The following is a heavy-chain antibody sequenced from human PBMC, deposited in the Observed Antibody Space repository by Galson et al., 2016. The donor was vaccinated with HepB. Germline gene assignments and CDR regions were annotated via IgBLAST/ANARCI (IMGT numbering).Heavy chain of an antibody. Sequence: SLRLSCAVSGFTFSNYWMSWVRQAPGKGLEWVANIKHDGSEKHYVDSVKGRFTISRDSAKSSLFLQMNSLRAEDTAVYYCARGVRWLRLFPFDSWGQGTLVTVSS. CDR3: ARGVRWLRLFPFDS. CDR1: GFTFSNYW. D-gene: IGHD5-12*01. V-gene: IGHV3-7*04. CDR2: IKHDGSEK. J-gene: IGHJ4*02.